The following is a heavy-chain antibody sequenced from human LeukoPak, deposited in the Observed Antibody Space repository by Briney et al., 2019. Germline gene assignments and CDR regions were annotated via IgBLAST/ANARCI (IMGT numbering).Heavy chain of an antibody. CDR2: IYPGDSDT. CDR3: ARQSDFRLDY. V-gene: IGHV5-51*01. CDR1: GCTFSSYW. J-gene: IGHJ4*02. Sequence: GESLKISCKGSGCTFSSYWIGWVRQMPGKGLEWMGIIYPGDSDTRYSPSLQGQVTISVDTSIGTAYLQWSSLKASDTAIYYCARQSDFRLDYWGQGTLVTVSS. D-gene: IGHD3-3*01.